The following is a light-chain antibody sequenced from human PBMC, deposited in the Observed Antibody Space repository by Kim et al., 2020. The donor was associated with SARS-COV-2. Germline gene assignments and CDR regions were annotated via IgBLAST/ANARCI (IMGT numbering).Light chain of an antibody. CDR1: HIVGIN. CDR3: QQHSSWPPALT. V-gene: IGKV3-11*01. J-gene: IGKJ4*01. Sequence: PGEGATLSCSARHIVGINLAWYQQTPGQAPRLLIYDAAIRATGIPTRFSGSGSGTDFTLTISSLEAEDFAMYYCQQHSSWPPALTFGGGTKVDIK. CDR2: DAA.